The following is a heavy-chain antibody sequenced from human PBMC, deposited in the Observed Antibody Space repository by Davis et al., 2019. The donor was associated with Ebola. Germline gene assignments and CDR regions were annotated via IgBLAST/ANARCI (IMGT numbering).Heavy chain of an antibody. V-gene: IGHV3-21*01. J-gene: IGHJ6*02. CDR1: GFTFSSYS. Sequence: PGGSLRLSCAASGFTFSSYSMNWVRQAPGKGPEWVSSISSSSSYIYYADSVKGRFTISRDNAKNSLYLQMNSPRAEDTAVYYCARDRCSGGSCPNSYGMDVWGQGTTVTVSS. CDR2: ISSSSSYI. D-gene: IGHD2-15*01. CDR3: ARDRCSGGSCPNSYGMDV.